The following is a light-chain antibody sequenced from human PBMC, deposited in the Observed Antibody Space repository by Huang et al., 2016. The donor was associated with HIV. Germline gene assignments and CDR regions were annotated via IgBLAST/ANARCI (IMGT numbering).Light chain of an antibody. CDR2: WAA. CDR1: QSVLYSYNNKNY. J-gene: IGKJ2*01. CDR3: QQYYSTPPT. Sequence: DIVMSQSPDSLAVSLGERATINCKSSQSVLYSYNNKNYLASYQKKPGHPPKLLIYWAATPESGVPDLFSGSGSGTDFTLTISSLQAEDVAVYYCQQYYSTPPTFGQGTKLEIK. V-gene: IGKV4-1*01.